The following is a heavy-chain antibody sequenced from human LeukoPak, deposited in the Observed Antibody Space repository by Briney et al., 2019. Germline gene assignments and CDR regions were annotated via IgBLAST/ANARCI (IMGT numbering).Heavy chain of an antibody. CDR2: INPNSGGT. Sequence: ASVKVSCKASGYTFTGYYMHWVRQAPGQGLEWMGWINPNSGGTNYAQKFQGRVTMTRETSISTAYMELSRLRSDDTAVYYCASGREYYGSGSHDDAFDIWGQGTMVTVSS. D-gene: IGHD3-10*01. CDR3: ASGREYYGSGSHDDAFDI. CDR1: GYTFTGYY. V-gene: IGHV1-2*02. J-gene: IGHJ3*02.